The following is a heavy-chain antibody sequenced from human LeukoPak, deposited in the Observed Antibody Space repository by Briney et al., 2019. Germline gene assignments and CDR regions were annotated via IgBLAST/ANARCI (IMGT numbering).Heavy chain of an antibody. D-gene: IGHD1-26*01. CDR1: GFTVSSNY. CDR2: IYSGGST. V-gene: IGHV3-53*01. J-gene: IGHJ4*02. CDR3: ARDLSVGAFDY. Sequence: GGSLRLSCAASGFTVSSNYMSWVRQAPGKGLEWVSVIYSGGSTYYADSVKGRFTISRDNSKNTLYLQMNSLRAEDTAVYYCARDLSVGAFDYWSQGTLVTVSS.